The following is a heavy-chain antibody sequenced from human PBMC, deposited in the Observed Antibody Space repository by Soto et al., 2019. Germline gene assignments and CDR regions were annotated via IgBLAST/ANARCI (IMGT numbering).Heavy chain of an antibody. CDR1: GFTFSSYA. CDR2: ISGSGGST. CDR3: AKAYCSGGSFYSDYYFDC. Sequence: EVQLLESGGGLVQPGGSLRLSCAASGFTFSSYAMSWVRQAPGKGLEWVSAISGSGGSTYYADSVKGRFTISRDNSKNTLYLQMNSLRAEDTAVYYCAKAYCSGGSFYSDYYFDCWGQGTLVTVSS. J-gene: IGHJ4*02. D-gene: IGHD2-15*01. V-gene: IGHV3-23*01.